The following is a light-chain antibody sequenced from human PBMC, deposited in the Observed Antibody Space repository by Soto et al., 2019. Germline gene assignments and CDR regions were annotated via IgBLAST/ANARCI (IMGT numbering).Light chain of an antibody. CDR2: GAS. CDR3: QQYGTSPQT. Sequence: EIVMTQSPATLSMSPGERATLSCRASQSVSSNLAWYQQKPGQAPRLLIYGASTRATVIPARFSGSGSGTEFTLTLSRLEPEDFAVYYCQQYGTSPQTFGQGTKVDFK. V-gene: IGKV3-15*01. J-gene: IGKJ1*01. CDR1: QSVSSN.